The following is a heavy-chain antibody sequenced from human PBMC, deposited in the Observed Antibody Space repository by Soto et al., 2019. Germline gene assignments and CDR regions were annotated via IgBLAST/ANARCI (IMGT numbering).Heavy chain of an antibody. CDR3: ANRYESSFDY. D-gene: IGHD3-9*01. J-gene: IGHJ4*02. CDR2: ISSSSSTI. Sequence: GGSLRLSCAASGFTFSSYSMNWVRQAPGKGLEWVSYISSSSSTIYYADSVKGRFTISRDNAKNSLYLQVNSLRAEDTAVYYCANRYESSFDYWGQGTLVTVSS. V-gene: IGHV3-48*01. CDR1: GFTFSSYS.